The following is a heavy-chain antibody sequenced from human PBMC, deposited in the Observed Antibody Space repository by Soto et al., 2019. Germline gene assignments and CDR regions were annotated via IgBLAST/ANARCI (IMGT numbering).Heavy chain of an antibody. CDR2: ISYDGSNK. V-gene: IGHV3-30-3*01. D-gene: IGHD3-22*01. CDR3: AAPSGYHVSALDY. CDR1: GFTFSSYA. J-gene: IGHJ4*02. Sequence: GGSLRLSCAASGFTFSSYAMHWVRQAPGKGLEWVAVISYDGSNKYYADSVKGRFTISRDNSKNTLYLQMNSLRAEDTAVYYCAAPSGYHVSALDYWGQGTLVTVSS.